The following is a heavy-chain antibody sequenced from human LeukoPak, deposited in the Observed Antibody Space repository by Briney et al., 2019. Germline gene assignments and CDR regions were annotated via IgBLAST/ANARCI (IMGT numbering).Heavy chain of an antibody. D-gene: IGHD3-10*01. J-gene: IGHJ4*02. CDR2: INRNSGGT. Sequence: ASVKVSCKASGYTFTGYYMHWVRQAPGQGLEWMGWINRNSGGTNYAQKFQGRVTMTRDTSISTAYMELSRLRSDDTAVYYCARDATITMVRGVINPVDYWGQGTLVTVSS. CDR3: ARDATITMVRGVINPVDY. V-gene: IGHV1-2*02. CDR1: GYTFTGYY.